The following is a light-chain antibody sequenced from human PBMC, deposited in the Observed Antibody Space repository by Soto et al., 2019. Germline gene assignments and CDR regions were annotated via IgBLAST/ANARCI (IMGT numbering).Light chain of an antibody. CDR1: QSVSSS. CDR2: DAS. V-gene: IGKV3-11*01. CDR3: EQRSNWPPEFT. J-gene: IGKJ3*01. Sequence: EIVLTQSPDTLSLSPGERATLSCRASQSVSSSLAWYQQKPGQAPRLLIYDASNRATGIPARFSGSGSGTDFTLTISSLAPEDFAVYYCEQRSNWPPEFTFGPGTKVDIK.